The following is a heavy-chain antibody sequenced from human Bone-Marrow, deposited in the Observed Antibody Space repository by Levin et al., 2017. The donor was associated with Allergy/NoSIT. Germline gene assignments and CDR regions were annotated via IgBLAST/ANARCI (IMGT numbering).Heavy chain of an antibody. CDR1: GFTVSSNY. Sequence: LSLTCAASGFTVSSNYMSWVRQAPGKGLEWVSVIYSGGSTYYADSVKGRFTISRDNSKNTLYLQMNSLRAEDTAVYYCVALTNGARYFDWLPPSLYGMDVWGQGTTVTVSS. V-gene: IGHV3-53*01. D-gene: IGHD3-9*01. J-gene: IGHJ6*02. CDR3: VALTNGARYFDWLPPSLYGMDV. CDR2: IYSGGST.